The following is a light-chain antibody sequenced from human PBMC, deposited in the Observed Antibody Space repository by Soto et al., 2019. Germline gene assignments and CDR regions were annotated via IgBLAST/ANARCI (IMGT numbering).Light chain of an antibody. CDR3: AAWDDSLSGVV. CDR2: GNS. V-gene: IGLV1-40*01. J-gene: IGLJ3*02. Sequence: QSVLTQPPSVSGAPGQRVTISCTGTASSIAARYDVHWYQQIPGKAPKLLMHGNSQRPSGVPDRFSGSKSGTSASLAISGLRTEDEADYYCAAWDDSLSGVVFGGGTKLTVL. CDR1: ASSIAARYD.